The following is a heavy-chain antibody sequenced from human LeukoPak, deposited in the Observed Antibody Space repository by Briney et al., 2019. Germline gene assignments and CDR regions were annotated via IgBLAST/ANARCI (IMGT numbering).Heavy chain of an antibody. Sequence: SETLSLTCTVSGGSISSYYWSWIRQPPGKGLEWIGYIYYSGSTNYNPSLKSRVTISVDTSKNQFSLKLSSVTAADTAVYYRARESSYYYFYYIDVWGKGTTVTVSS. CDR3: ARESSYYYFYYIDV. CDR2: IYYSGST. J-gene: IGHJ6*03. V-gene: IGHV4-59*12. CDR1: GGSISSYY.